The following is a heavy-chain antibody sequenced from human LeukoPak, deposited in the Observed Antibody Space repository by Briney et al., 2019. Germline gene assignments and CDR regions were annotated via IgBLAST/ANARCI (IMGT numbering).Heavy chain of an antibody. D-gene: IGHD5-12*01. CDR3: ARAGVKVATIGPYYYYGMDV. CDR1: GFTFSSYG. V-gene: IGHV3-30*03. Sequence: GGSLRLSCAASGFTFSSYGMHWVRQAPGKGLEWVAVISHDGSNKYYADSVKGRFSISRDNSKNTLYLQMNSLRAEDTAVYYCARAGVKVATIGPYYYYGMDVWGQGTTVTVSS. J-gene: IGHJ6*02. CDR2: ISHDGSNK.